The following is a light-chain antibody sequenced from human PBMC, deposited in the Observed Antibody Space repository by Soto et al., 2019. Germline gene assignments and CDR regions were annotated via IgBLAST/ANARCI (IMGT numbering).Light chain of an antibody. CDR3: GAWDSSLHAGV. CDR1: NSNIGNNY. CDR2: DNN. J-gene: IGLJ2*01. V-gene: IGLV1-51*01. Sequence: QSVLTQPPSVSAAPGQKVTISCSGSNSNIGNNYVSWYQQFPGTAPKVLIYDNNKRPSAIPDRFSGSKSATSATLVITGLQTGDEADYYCGAWDSSLHAGVFGGGTKLTVL.